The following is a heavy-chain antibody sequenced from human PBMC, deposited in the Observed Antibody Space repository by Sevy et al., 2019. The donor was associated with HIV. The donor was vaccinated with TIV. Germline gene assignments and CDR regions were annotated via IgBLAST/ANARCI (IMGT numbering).Heavy chain of an antibody. Sequence: GGSLRLSCAASGFTSSSYGMHWVRQAPGKGLEWVAVISYDGSNKYYADSVKGRFTISRDNSKNTLYLQMNSLRAEDTAVYYCAKPDRYYDSSGYCDYWGQGTLVTVSS. CDR3: AKPDRYYDSSGYCDY. J-gene: IGHJ4*02. D-gene: IGHD3-22*01. V-gene: IGHV3-30*18. CDR1: GFTSSSYG. CDR2: ISYDGSNK.